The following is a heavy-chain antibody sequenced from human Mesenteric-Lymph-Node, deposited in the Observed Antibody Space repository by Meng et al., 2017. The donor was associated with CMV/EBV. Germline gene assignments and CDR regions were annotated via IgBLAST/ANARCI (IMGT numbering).Heavy chain of an antibody. CDR1: GVSVTSGAYH. CDR2: IYGTGIT. V-gene: IGHV4-61*08. Sequence: QGPVQGPGPGLVKPYETLSLHCIVSGVSVTSGAYHWSWIRQSPGKGLEWIGYIYGTGITIYNPSLKSRVTILLETSKNQFSLKLNSVTTADTAVYYCAKSRSSTPGIVDDWGQGTLVTVSS. D-gene: IGHD2/OR15-2a*01. J-gene: IGHJ4*02. CDR3: AKSRSSTPGIVDD.